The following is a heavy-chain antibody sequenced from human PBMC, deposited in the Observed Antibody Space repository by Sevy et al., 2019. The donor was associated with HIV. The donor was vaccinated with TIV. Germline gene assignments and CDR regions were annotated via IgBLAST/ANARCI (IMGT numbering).Heavy chain of an antibody. CDR1: GFTFSSYA. J-gene: IGHJ4*02. Sequence: GGSLRLSCAASGFTFSSYAMSWVRQAPGKGLEWVSAISGTGGSTSYADSVKGRFTISRDNSKNTLYLQMNSLRAEDTALYYCAKDRAISSGSIHGVDYWGQGTLVTVSS. V-gene: IGHV3-23*01. D-gene: IGHD1-26*01. CDR2: ISGTGGST. CDR3: AKDRAISSGSIHGVDY.